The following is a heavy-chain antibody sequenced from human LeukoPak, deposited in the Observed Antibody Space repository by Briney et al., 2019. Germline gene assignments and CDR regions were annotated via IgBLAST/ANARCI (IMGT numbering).Heavy chain of an antibody. Sequence: SETLSLTCTVSGGSISTYYGNWIRQAPGKGLEWIGYIYYSGSTNYNPSLKSRVTMSVDTSRNQFSLKLSSVTAADTAVYYCARIYYDSSGYIFDYWGQGTLVTVSS. CDR2: IYYSGST. CDR1: GGSISTYY. D-gene: IGHD3-22*01. CDR3: ARIYYDSSGYIFDY. J-gene: IGHJ4*02. V-gene: IGHV4-59*01.